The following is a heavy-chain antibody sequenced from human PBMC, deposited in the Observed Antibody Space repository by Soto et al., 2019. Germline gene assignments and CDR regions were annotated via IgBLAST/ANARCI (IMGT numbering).Heavy chain of an antibody. J-gene: IGHJ6*02. Sequence: GGSRLSCAATGFMFGTYWMSWVRQAPGKGLEWVANIKHDGNEKYYADSVKGRFTVSRDNVKNFLHLQMSSLRGDDTGVYFCVRATLSWGHYYFRGLDVWGQGTTVTVSS. CDR1: GFMFGTYW. CDR3: VRATLSWGHYYFRGLDV. CDR2: IKHDGNEK. D-gene: IGHD3-22*01. V-gene: IGHV3-7*01.